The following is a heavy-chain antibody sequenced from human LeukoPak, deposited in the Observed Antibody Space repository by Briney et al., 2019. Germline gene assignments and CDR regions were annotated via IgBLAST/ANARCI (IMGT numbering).Heavy chain of an antibody. CDR1: GFPFNAYW. J-gene: IGHJ6*02. CDR2: IRQDGDTK. V-gene: IGHV3-7*03. D-gene: IGHD3-10*01. Sequence: GGSLRLSCAASGFPFNAYWMTWVRQAPGKGLEWVANIRQDGDTKYYVDSVKGRFTISRDNAMNSLYLQMNSLRAEDTAVYYCARSLWFGEPPLGVWGQGTTVTVSS. CDR3: ARSLWFGEPPLGV.